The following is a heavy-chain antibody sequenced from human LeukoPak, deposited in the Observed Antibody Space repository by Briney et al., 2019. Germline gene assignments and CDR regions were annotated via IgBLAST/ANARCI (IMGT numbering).Heavy chain of an antibody. D-gene: IGHD3-10*01. CDR2: IIPIFGTA. Sequence: ASVKVSCKASGGTFSSYAISWVRQAPGQGLEWMGGIIPIFGTANYAQKFQGRVTITADESTSTAYMELSSLRSEDTAVYYCARDSENYYGSGSYYRYFDYWGQGTLVTVSS. V-gene: IGHV1-69*13. CDR3: ARDSENYYGSGSYYRYFDY. CDR1: GGTFSSYA. J-gene: IGHJ4*02.